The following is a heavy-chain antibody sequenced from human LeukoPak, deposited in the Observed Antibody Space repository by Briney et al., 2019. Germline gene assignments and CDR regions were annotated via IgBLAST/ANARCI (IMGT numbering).Heavy chain of an antibody. CDR1: GFTFSSYS. Sequence: GGSLRLSCAASGFTFSSYSMHWVRQAPGKGLERVSFISSSSSYIYYADSVKGRFTISRDNAKNTLYLQMNSLRAEDTAVYYCARFGGQQLVLGYYYYYMDVRGEGTTVTVSS. D-gene: IGHD6-13*01. CDR3: ARFGGQQLVLGYYYYYMDV. CDR2: ISSSSSYI. V-gene: IGHV3-21*01. J-gene: IGHJ6*03.